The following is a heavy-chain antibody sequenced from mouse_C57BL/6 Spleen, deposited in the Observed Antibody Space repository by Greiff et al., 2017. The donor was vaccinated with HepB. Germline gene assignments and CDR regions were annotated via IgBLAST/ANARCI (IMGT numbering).Heavy chain of an antibody. D-gene: IGHD2-3*01. J-gene: IGHJ3*01. CDR2: IHPNSGST. CDR1: GYTFTSYW. V-gene: IGHV1-64*01. Sequence: VQLQQSGAELVKPGASVKLSCKASGYTFTSYWMHWVKQRPGQGLEWIGMIHPNSGSTNYNEKFKSKATLTVDKSSSTAYMQRSSLTSEDSAVYYCARRGDYDAWFAYWGQGTLVTVSA. CDR3: ARRGDYDAWFAY.